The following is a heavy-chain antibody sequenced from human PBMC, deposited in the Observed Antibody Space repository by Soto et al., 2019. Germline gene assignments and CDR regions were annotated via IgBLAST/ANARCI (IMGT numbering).Heavy chain of an antibody. V-gene: IGHV4-31*03. CDR1: GGSISSGGYY. CDR2: IYYSGST. CDR3: ARVGYDSSGYYPPYFDY. J-gene: IGHJ4*02. D-gene: IGHD3-22*01. Sequence: LSLTCTVSGGSISSGGYYWSWIRQHPGKGLEWIGYIYYSGSTYYNPSLKSRVTISVDTSKNQFSLKLSSVTAADTAVYYCARVGYDSSGYYPPYFDYWGQGTLVTVSS.